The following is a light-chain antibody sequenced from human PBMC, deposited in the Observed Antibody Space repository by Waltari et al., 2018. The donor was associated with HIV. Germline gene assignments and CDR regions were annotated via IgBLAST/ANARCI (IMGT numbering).Light chain of an antibody. CDR2: DVS. CDR1: NIDVGNYNL. J-gene: IGLJ3*02. CDR3: LTYVSDSGTWK. V-gene: IGLV2-23*02. Sequence: QSPMTQPASVSGNTGQSVTITCTGPNIDVGNYNLVPWYQQHPGKAPNLLIYDVSKRPSGVSSRFSGSKSGYWASLTISGLLAEDESYYFCLTYVSDSGTWKFGGGTYLTV.